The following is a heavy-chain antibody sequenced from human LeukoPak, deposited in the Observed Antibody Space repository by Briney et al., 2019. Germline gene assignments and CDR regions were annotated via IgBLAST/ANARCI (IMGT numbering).Heavy chain of an antibody. Sequence: SQTLSLTSAVSGASISSGGHSWSWIRQPPGKGLEWIGYIYHSGNTDYNPSLKSRVTMSVDRSKNQFSLELSSVTAADTAVYYCARASMVRGVTWGQGTLVTVSS. CDR2: IYHSGNT. V-gene: IGHV4-30-2*01. J-gene: IGHJ4*02. CDR1: GASISSGGHS. D-gene: IGHD3-10*01. CDR3: ARASMVRGVT.